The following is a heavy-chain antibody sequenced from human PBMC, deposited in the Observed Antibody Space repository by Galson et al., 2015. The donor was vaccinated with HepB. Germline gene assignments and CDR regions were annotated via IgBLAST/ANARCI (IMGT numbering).Heavy chain of an antibody. D-gene: IGHD2-21*01. J-gene: IGHJ3*02. CDR3: ARTMWPDVFYI. CDR2: ISNSGSNK. V-gene: IGHV3-48*03. CDR1: GFTFRSYD. Sequence: SLRLSCAVSGFTFRSYDMNWVRQAPGKGLEWVSYISNSGSNKKYVDSVKGRFTISRDNAQNSLSLQMNSLRAEDTAIYFCARTMWPDVFYIWGPGTRVTGSS.